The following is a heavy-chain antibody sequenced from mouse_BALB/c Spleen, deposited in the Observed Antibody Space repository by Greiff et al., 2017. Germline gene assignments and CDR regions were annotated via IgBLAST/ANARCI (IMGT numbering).Heavy chain of an antibody. V-gene: IGHV7-3*02. CDR2: IRNKANGYTT. J-gene: IGHJ2*01. CDR3: ARSYYRYDVEYYFDY. Sequence: DVQLVESGGGLVQPGGSLRLSCATSGFTFPDYYMSWVRQPPGKALEWLGFIRNKANGYTTDYSASVKGRFTISRDNSQSILYLQMNTRRAEDSATYYCARSYYRYDVEYYFDYWGQGTTLTVSS. CDR1: GFTFPDYY. D-gene: IGHD2-14*01.